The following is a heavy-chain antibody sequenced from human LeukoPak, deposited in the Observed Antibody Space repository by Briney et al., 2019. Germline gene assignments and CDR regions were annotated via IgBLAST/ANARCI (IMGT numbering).Heavy chain of an antibody. CDR2: IYTSGST. J-gene: IGHJ4*02. Sequence: SETLSLTCTVSGGSISSYYWSWIRQPAGRGLEWIGRIYTSGSTNYNPSLKSRVTMSVDTSKNQFSLKLSSVTAADTAVYYCARDLIVPVGLTGSGSYSTDYWGQGTLVTVSS. CDR1: GGSISSYY. D-gene: IGHD3-10*01. CDR3: ARDLIVPVGLTGSGSYSTDY. V-gene: IGHV4-4*07.